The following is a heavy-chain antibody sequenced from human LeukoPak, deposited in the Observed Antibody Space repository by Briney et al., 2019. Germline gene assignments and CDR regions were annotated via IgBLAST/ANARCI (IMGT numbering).Heavy chain of an antibody. D-gene: IGHD2-2*01. CDR2: ISAYNGNT. V-gene: IGHV1-18*01. CDR3: ARRYCSSTSCYVGSMMNDY. J-gene: IGHJ4*02. Sequence: ASVKVSCKASGYTFTSYGISWVRQAPGQGLEWMGWISAYNGNTNYAQKLQGRVTMTTDTSTSTAYMELRSLRPDDTAVYYCARRYCSSTSCYVGSMMNDYWGQGTLVTVSS. CDR1: GYTFTSYG.